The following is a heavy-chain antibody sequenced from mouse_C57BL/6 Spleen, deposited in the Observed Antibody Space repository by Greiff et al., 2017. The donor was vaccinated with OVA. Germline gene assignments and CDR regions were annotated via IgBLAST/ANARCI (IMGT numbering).Heavy chain of an antibody. CDR2: IDPSDSYT. Sequence: VQLQQPGAELVMPGASVKLSCKASGYTFTSYWMHWVKQRPGQGLEWIGEIDPSDSYTNYNQKFKGKSTLTVDKSSSTAYMQLSSLTSEDSAVYYCARSRVRYFDYWGQGTTLTVSS. D-gene: IGHD2-14*01. CDR1: GYTFTSYW. J-gene: IGHJ2*01. V-gene: IGHV1-69*01. CDR3: ARSRVRYFDY.